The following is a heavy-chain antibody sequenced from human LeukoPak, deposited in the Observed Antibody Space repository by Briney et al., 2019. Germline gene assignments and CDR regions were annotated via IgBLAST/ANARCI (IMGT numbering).Heavy chain of an antibody. CDR3: AKDDHYDTSGHGWVFDI. CDR1: GFTFTSYS. CDR2: ISPDGSIG. D-gene: IGHD3-22*01. V-gene: IGHV3-30*18. Sequence: PGRSLRLSCAASGFTFTSYSMHWVRQAPCQELEWVAFISPDGSIGNYADSVKSRFTISRDNSKNTVYLQINSLRPEDTALYHCAKDDHYDTSGHGWVFDIWGQGTVVTVSS. J-gene: IGHJ3*02.